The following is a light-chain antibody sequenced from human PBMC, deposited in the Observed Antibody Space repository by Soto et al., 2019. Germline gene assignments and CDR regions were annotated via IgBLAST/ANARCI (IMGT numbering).Light chain of an antibody. CDR3: QQTYTTPLT. J-gene: IGKJ4*01. Sequence: DLQMTQSPSSLSASVGDRVTITCRASQTISRYLNWYQQKPGKAPKLLIYAASSLQSGVPSRFSGSGSGTDFTLIVSSLQPEDFGTYFCQQTYTTPLTCGGGPKVEI. CDR2: AAS. CDR1: QTISRY. V-gene: IGKV1-39*01.